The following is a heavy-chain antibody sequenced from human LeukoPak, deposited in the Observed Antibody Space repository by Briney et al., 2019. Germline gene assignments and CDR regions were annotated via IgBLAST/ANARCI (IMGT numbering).Heavy chain of an antibody. J-gene: IGHJ4*02. CDR3: AKDPGLLRGYSYGGFDY. Sequence: PGGSLRLSCAASGFTFSSYAMSWVRQAPGKGLEWVSAISGSGGSTYYADSVKGRFTISRDNSKNTLYLQMNSLRAEDTAVYYCAKDPGLLRGYSYGGFDYWGQGTLVTVSS. D-gene: IGHD5-18*01. CDR2: ISGSGGST. CDR1: GFTFSSYA. V-gene: IGHV3-23*01.